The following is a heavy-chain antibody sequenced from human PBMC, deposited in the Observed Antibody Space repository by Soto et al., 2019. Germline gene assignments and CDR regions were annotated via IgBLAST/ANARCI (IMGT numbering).Heavy chain of an antibody. V-gene: IGHV1-46*01. CDR2: INPSGGST. CDR3: ARADIVAPVGMDV. Sequence: AXVKVSCKASGYTFTSYYMHWVRQAPGQGLEWMGIINPSGGSTSYAQKFQGRVTMTRDTSTSTVYMELSSLRSEDTAVYYCARADIVAPVGMDVWGQGTTVTVSS. CDR1: GYTFTSYY. D-gene: IGHD2-15*01. J-gene: IGHJ6*02.